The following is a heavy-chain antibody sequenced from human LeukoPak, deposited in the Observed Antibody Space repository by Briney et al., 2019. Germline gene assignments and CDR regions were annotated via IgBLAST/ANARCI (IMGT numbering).Heavy chain of an antibody. CDR2: ISYDGSNK. CDR1: GFTFSSYA. D-gene: IGHD3-9*01. V-gene: IGHV3-30-3*01. Sequence: GGSLRLSCAASGFTFSSYAVHWVRQAPGKGLEWVAVISYDGSNKYYADSVKGRFTISRDNSKNTLYLQMNSLRAEDTAVYYCARDELRYFDWLLFDGGYFDYWGQGTLVTVSS. J-gene: IGHJ4*02. CDR3: ARDELRYFDWLLFDGGYFDY.